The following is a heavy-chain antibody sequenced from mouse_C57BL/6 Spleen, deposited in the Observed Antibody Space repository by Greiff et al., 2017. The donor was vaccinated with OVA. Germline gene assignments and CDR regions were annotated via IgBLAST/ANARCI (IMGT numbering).Heavy chain of an antibody. J-gene: IGHJ4*01. V-gene: IGHV14-3*01. CDR2: IDPANGNT. D-gene: IGHD1-1*01. CDR1: GFNIKNTY. Sequence: EVKLQESVAELVRPGASVKLSCTASGFNIKNTYMHWVKQRPEQGLEWIGRIDPANGNTTYAPKFPGKATITADTSSNTAYLQLSSLTSEDTAIYYCASITTVVATDAMDYWGQGTSVTVSS. CDR3: ASITTVVATDAMDY.